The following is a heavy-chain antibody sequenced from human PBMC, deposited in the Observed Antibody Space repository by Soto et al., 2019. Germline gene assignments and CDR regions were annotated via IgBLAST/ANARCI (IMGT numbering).Heavy chain of an antibody. V-gene: IGHV1-69*06. CDR2: IIPIFGTA. CDR1: GGTFSSYA. Sequence: GASVKVSCKASGGTFSSYAISWVRQAPGQGLEWMGGIIPIFGTANYAQKFQGRVTITADKSTSTAYMELSSLRSEDTAVYYCARGRVDTAMVTFANYYYGMDVWGQGTTLTVSS. D-gene: IGHD5-18*01. J-gene: IGHJ6*02. CDR3: ARGRVDTAMVTFANYYYGMDV.